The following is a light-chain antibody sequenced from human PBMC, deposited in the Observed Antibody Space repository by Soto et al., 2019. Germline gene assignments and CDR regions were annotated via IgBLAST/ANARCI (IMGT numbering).Light chain of an antibody. CDR2: EAS. CDR1: QSISSW. CDR3: QQDNSHPPT. J-gene: IGKJ4*01. V-gene: IGKV1-5*03. Sequence: DIQMTQSPSTLSASVGDRVSITCRASQSISSWLAWYQQKPGKAPKLLIYEASSLEGGVPSRFSCRGSGAELTLTISSLQPDDLATYYCQQDNSHPPTVVGGTKVEIK.